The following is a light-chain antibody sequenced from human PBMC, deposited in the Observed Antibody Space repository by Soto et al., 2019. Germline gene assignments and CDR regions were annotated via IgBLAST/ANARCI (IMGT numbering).Light chain of an antibody. V-gene: IGKV2-40*01. CDR3: QQYENSPIT. CDR2: TLS. Sequence: EIVLTQNTLSLPLTPGEPTSISCRSSQSLLDSEDGYTYLDWYXQKPGQXXQXLIHTLSYRASGIPDRFSGTGSETDFTLNFYRLEPEDCAVYDGQQYENSPITFGQGTRLEIK. J-gene: IGKJ5*01. CDR1: QSLLDSEDGYTY.